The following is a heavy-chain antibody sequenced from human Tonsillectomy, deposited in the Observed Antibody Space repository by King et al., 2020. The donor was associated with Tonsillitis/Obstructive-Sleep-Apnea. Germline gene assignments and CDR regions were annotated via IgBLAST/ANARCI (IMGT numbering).Heavy chain of an antibody. Sequence: VQLVESGGGLVQPGRSLRLSCAASGFTFDEYAMHWVRQAPGKGLEWVSGISWNSGSIHYADSVKGRFTISRDNAKNSLYLQMDSLRAEDTALYYCARDPSSSPYYYYYMDVWGKGTPVTVSS. V-gene: IGHV3-9*01. CDR1: GFTFDEYA. J-gene: IGHJ6*03. CDR2: ISWNSGSI. CDR3: ARDPSSSPYYYYYMDV. D-gene: IGHD6-6*01.